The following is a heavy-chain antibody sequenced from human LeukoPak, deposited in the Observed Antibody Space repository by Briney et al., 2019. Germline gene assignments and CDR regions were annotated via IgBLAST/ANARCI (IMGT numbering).Heavy chain of an antibody. CDR1: GFTFSSYW. CDR3: ARASGSGSYYDSGLDY. CDR2: IKEDGSEK. J-gene: IGHJ4*02. Sequence: QAGGSLRLSCAASGFTFSSYWMSWVRQAPGKGLEWVANIKEDGSEKYYVDSVKGRFTISRDNAKNSLYLQMNSLRAEDTAVYYCARASGSGSYYDSGLDYWGQGTLVTVSS. D-gene: IGHD3-10*01. V-gene: IGHV3-7*01.